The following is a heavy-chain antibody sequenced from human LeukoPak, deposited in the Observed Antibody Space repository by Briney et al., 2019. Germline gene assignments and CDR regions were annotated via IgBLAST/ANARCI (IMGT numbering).Heavy chain of an antibody. Sequence: GGSLRLSCAASGFTFTTYSINWVRQAPGKGLEWVSSISSSSSYIYYADSVKGRFTISRDNAKNSLYLQMNSLRADYTAVYYCARGGISLDVWGKGTTATVSS. J-gene: IGHJ6*04. CDR1: GFTFTTYS. V-gene: IGHV3-21*01. D-gene: IGHD2/OR15-2a*01. CDR2: ISSSSSYI. CDR3: ARGGISLDV.